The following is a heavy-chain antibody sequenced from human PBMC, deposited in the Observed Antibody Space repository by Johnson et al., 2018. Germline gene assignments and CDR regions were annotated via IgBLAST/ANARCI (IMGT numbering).Heavy chain of an antibody. V-gene: IGHV3-49*05. CDR1: GFTFGDYA. Sequence: VQLVESGGGLVKPGRSLRLSCTTSGFTFGDYAMSWFRTAPGKGLERVGFISSKAYGGTREYDASVKDRFTISREDSESIAYLKMNNMKTEDKAGYYGTIDGGNAGGDAFVFWGQVTMVTVSS. J-gene: IGHJ3*01. CDR3: TIDGGNAGGDAFVF. D-gene: IGHD1-1*01. CDR2: ISSKAYGGTR.